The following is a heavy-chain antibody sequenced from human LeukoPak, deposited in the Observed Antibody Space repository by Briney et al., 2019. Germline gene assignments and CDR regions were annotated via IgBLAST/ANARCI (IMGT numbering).Heavy chain of an antibody. CDR1: GFTFSSYS. CDR3: ARAVHYGERLDY. Sequence: PGRSLRLSCAASGFTFSSYSMNWVRQAPGKGLEWVSYISSSSSNIYYTDSVKGRFTISRDKAKNSLYPQMSSLRAEDTAVYYCARAVHYGERLDYWGQGTRVTVSA. CDR2: ISSSSSNI. J-gene: IGHJ4*02. D-gene: IGHD4-17*01. V-gene: IGHV3-48*01.